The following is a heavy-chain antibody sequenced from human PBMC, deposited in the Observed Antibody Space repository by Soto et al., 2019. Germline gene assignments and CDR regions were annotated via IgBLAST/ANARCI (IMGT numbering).Heavy chain of an antibody. CDR3: ARQVREEWLPYYYYYGMDV. V-gene: IGHV4-39*01. CDR1: GGSISSSSYY. Sequence: SETLSLTCTVSGGSISSSSYYWGWIRQPPGKWLEWIGSIYYSGSTYYNPSLKSRVTISVDTSKNQFSLKLSSVTAADTAVYYCARQVREEWLPYYYYYGMDVWGQGTTVTVYS. D-gene: IGHD3-3*01. CDR2: IYYSGST. J-gene: IGHJ6*02.